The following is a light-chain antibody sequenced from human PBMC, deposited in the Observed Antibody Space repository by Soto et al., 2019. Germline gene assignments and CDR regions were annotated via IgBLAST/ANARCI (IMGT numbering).Light chain of an antibody. Sequence: EIVLTQSPGTLSLSPGERATLSCRASQSVSSSYLAWYQQKPGQAPRLLIYGASSRATGIPDRFSGSGSGTDFTLTLSRLGPEDFAVYYCQQYGSSPYTFGQGTKLEIK. CDR2: GAS. V-gene: IGKV3-20*01. CDR1: QSVSSSY. J-gene: IGKJ2*01. CDR3: QQYGSSPYT.